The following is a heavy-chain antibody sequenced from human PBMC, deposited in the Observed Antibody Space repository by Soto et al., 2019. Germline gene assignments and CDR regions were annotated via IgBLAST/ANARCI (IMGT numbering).Heavy chain of an antibody. CDR2: IYPGDSAT. D-gene: IGHD3-9*01. CDR3: ARPGLRYFD. V-gene: IGHV5-51*01. CDR1: RYSFTSNL. J-gene: IGHJ4*02. Sequence: GASLKISRKGSRYSFTSNLLAWVGQMPGKGLEWMGIIYPGDSATRYSPSFQGHVTISADKSISTAFLQWSSLKASDTAIYDCARPGLRYFDWGEGTLVTVSS.